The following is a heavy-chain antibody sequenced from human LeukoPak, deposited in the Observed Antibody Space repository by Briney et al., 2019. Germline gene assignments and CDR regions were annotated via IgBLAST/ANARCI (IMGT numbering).Heavy chain of an antibody. CDR3: ARDWDDSSGYCDY. D-gene: IGHD3-22*01. CDR1: GFTFSGYA. V-gene: IGHV3-30-3*01. Sequence: GGSLRLSCAASGFTFSGYAMHWVRQAPGKGLEWVAVISYDGSNKYYADSVKGRFTISRDNSKNTLYLQMNSLRAEDTAVYYCARDWDDSSGYCDYWGQGILVTVSS. CDR2: ISYDGSNK. J-gene: IGHJ4*02.